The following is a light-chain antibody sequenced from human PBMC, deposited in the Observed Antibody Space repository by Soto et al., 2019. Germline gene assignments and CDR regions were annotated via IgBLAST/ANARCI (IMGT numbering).Light chain of an antibody. CDR1: ESISNN. CDR2: AAS. V-gene: IGKV1-39*01. J-gene: IGKJ1*01. Sequence: DIQMTQSPSSLSASVGDRVTITCRASESISNNLNWYQQKPGKAPKLLIYAASTLQSGVPSRFSGGGSGTDFTLTSGSLQPEDFTTYYCQQTYSTPRGAFGQGTKVEIK. CDR3: QQTYSTPRGA.